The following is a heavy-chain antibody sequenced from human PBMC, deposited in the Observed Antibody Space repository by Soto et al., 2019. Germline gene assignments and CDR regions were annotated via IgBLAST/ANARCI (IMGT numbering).Heavy chain of an antibody. J-gene: IGHJ5*02. CDR2: ISYDGSNK. Sequence: GGSLRLSCAASGFTFSSYAMHWVRQAPGKGLEWVAVISYDGSNKYYADSVKGRFTISRDNSKNTLYLQMNSLRAEDTAVYYCASTSGGSCCNWFDPWGQGTLVTVSS. CDR1: GFTFSSYA. V-gene: IGHV3-30-3*01. D-gene: IGHD2-15*01. CDR3: ASTSGGSCCNWFDP.